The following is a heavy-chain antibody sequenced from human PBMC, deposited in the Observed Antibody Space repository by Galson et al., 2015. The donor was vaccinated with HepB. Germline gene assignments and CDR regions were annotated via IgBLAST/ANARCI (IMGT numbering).Heavy chain of an antibody. V-gene: IGHV3-15*01. J-gene: IGHJ4*02. CDR1: GFTFNNAW. Sequence: SLRLSCAVSGFTFNNAWMSWVRQAPGKGLEWVGRITSKTDDGTTDYTAPVKGRFTISRDDSKNTLYLQMNSLKTEDTAAYYCTSLNGRVDYWGQGTLVTVSS. CDR2: ITSKTDDGTT. CDR3: TSLNGRVDY. D-gene: IGHD1-26*01.